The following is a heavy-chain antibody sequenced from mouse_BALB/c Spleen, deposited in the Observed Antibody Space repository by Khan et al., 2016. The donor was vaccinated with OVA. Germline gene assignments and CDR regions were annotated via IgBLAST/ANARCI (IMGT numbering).Heavy chain of an antibody. J-gene: IGHJ2*01. D-gene: IGHD1-2*01. V-gene: IGHV3-2*02. CDR3: ARTARIKY. Sequence: EVQLQELGPGLVKPSQSLSLTCTVTGYSITSGYGWNWIRQFPGNKLEWMGYISYSGSTNYNPSLKSRISITRDTSNNQFFLQLNSVTTEDTATXYCARTARIKYWGQGTTLTVSS. CDR1: GYSITSGYG. CDR2: ISYSGST.